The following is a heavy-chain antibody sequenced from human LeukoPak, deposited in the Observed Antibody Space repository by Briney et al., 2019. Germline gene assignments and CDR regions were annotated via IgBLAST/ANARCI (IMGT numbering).Heavy chain of an antibody. J-gene: IGHJ4*02. CDR1: GGSISSGGYY. V-gene: IGHV4-61*02. Sequence: SETLSLTCTVSGGSISSGGYYWSWIRQPAGKGLEWIGRIYTSGSTNYNPSLKSRVTMSVDTSKNQFSLKLSSVTAADTAVYYCARDDHYETGVVIANYWGQGTLVTVSS. D-gene: IGHD2-21*01. CDR3: ARDDHYETGVVIANY. CDR2: IYTSGST.